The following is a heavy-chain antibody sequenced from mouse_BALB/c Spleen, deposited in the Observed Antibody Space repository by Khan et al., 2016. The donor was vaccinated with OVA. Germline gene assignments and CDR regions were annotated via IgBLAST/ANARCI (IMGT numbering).Heavy chain of an antibody. D-gene: IGHD2-2*01. CDR3: AIIYYGYDWFTY. Sequence: VQLQESGPGLVAPSQSLSITCTVSGLSLTNYGISWIRQPPGKGLEWLGVIWGDGSTNYHSALISRLSINKDNSKSQVFLKLNSLQTDDTATYXRAIIYYGYDWFTYWGQGTLVTVSA. J-gene: IGHJ3*01. CDR2: IWGDGST. CDR1: GLSLTNYG. V-gene: IGHV2-3*01.